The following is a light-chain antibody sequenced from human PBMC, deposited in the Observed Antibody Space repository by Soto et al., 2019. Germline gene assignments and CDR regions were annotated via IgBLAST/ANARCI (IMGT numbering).Light chain of an antibody. CDR3: QQSYSTPPWT. V-gene: IGKV1-17*03. CDR2: AAS. Sequence: DIQMTQSPSAMSASVGDRVTITCRASQGISKYLAWFQQRPGKVPRRLVYAASSLQSGVPSRFSGSGSGTEFTLTISSLQPEDFGTYYCQQSYSTPPWTFGQGTKVEIK. CDR1: QGISKY. J-gene: IGKJ1*01.